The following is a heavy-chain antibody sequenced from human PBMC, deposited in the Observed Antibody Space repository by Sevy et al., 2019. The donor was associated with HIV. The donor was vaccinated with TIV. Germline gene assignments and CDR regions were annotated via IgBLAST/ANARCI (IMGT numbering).Heavy chain of an antibody. CDR3: AKDTGRRQWYHYGMDV. CDR1: GFTFSSYA. V-gene: IGHV3-23*01. CDR2: ISGSGGST. J-gene: IGHJ6*02. Sequence: GGSLRLSCAASGFTFSSYAMSWVRQAPGKGLEWVSAISGSGGSTYYADSVKGRFTISRDNSKNTLYLQMNSLRAEDTAVYYCAKDTGRRQWYHYGMDVWGQGTTVTVSS. D-gene: IGHD6-19*01.